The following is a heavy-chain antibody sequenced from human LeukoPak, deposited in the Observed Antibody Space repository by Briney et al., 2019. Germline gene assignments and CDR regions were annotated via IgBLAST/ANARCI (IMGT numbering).Heavy chain of an antibody. Sequence: GGSLRLSCKASAFTFRSYWMHWVRQAPGKGLEWVSAISGSGGSTYYADSVKGRFTISRDNSKNTLYLQMNSLRAEDTAVYYCAKDRLVFDYWGQGTLVTVSS. CDR2: ISGSGGST. CDR3: AKDRLVFDY. J-gene: IGHJ4*02. D-gene: IGHD2-15*01. CDR1: AFTFRSYW. V-gene: IGHV3-23*01.